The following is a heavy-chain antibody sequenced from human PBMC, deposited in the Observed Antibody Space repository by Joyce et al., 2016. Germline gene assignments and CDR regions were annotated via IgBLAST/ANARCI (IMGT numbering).Heavy chain of an antibody. V-gene: IGHV4-31*03. CDR3: ARDLRGAYMDV. Sequence: QVQLQESGPGLVKPSQTLSLTCTVSGVSISSGGYHWSWIRQHPGKGLEWIGCIYYSGSTYYNPSLKSRVTISVDTSKNQFSLRLTSGTAADTAVYYCARDLRGAYMDVWGKGTTVTVSS. CDR2: IYYSGST. CDR1: GVSISSGGYH. D-gene: IGHD3-9*01. J-gene: IGHJ6*03.